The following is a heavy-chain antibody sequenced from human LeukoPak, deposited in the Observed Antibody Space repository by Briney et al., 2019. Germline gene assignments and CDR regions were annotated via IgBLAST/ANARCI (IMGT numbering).Heavy chain of an antibody. D-gene: IGHD6-19*01. CDR1: GYTFTSYG. V-gene: IGHV1-18*01. CDR3: ARDLNTGYSSGSDAFDI. J-gene: IGHJ3*02. CDR2: ISAYNGNT. Sequence: ASVKVSCKASGYTFTSYGISWVRQAPGQGLEWMGWISAYNGNTNYAQKLQGRVTMTTDTSTSTAYMELRSLRSDDTAVYYCARDLNTGYSSGSDAFDIWGQGTMVTVSS.